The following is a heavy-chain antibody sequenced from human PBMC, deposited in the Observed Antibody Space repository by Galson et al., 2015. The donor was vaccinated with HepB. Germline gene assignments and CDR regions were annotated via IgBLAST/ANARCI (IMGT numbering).Heavy chain of an antibody. Sequence: SLRLSCAPSGFIFGIYSMNWVREAPGKGLGWVSFISNSGSTIYYADSVKGRFTISRDYVGNSLYLQMNSLRDEDTAVYYCATDLAQGFGFWGQGTLVTASS. V-gene: IGHV3-48*02. CDR3: ATDLAQGFGF. CDR2: ISNSGSTI. J-gene: IGHJ5*01. D-gene: IGHD3-16*01. CDR1: GFIFGIYS.